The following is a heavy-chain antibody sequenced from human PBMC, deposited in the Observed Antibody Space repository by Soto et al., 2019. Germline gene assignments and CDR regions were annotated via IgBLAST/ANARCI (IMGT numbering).Heavy chain of an antibody. CDR2: TYYRSKWYN. Sequence: HSRSRNSTAWKWISQSPSRGLEWLGRTYYRSKWYNDYAVSVKSRITINPDTSKNQFSLQLNSVTPEDTAVYYCARDSLLVLDYWGQGTLVTAPQ. CDR1: HSRSRNSTA. V-gene: IGHV6-1*01. D-gene: IGHD2-8*02. J-gene: IGHJ4*02. CDR3: ARDSLLVLDY.